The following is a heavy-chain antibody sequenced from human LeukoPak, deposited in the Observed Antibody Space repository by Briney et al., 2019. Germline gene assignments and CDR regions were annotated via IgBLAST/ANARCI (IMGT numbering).Heavy chain of an antibody. CDR1: GGSISSYY. Sequence: SETLSLTCTVSGGSISSYYWSWIRQPAGKGLEWIGRIYTSGSTNYNPSLKSRVTISVDTSKNQFSLKLSSVTAADTAVYYCARGPMGPLYYYYYYMDVWGKGTTVTVSS. J-gene: IGHJ6*03. CDR3: ARGPMGPLYYYYYYMDV. V-gene: IGHV4-4*07. CDR2: IYTSGST. D-gene: IGHD2-8*01.